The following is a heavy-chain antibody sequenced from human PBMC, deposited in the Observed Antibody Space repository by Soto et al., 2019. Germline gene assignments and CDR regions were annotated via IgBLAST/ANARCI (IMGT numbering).Heavy chain of an antibody. CDR2: ISGSGGST. CDR1: GFTFSSYA. Sequence: EVQLLESGGDLIQPGGSLRLSCAASGFTFSSYAMSWVRQAPGKGLEWVSGISGSGGSTYYADSVRGRFTSSRDNSKXXXXXXXXSLXXXXXXXXXCAKDPNYDFWTGFFDYWGQGMLVTVSS. CDR3: AKDPNYDFWTGFFDY. J-gene: IGHJ4*02. D-gene: IGHD3-3*01. V-gene: IGHV3-23*01.